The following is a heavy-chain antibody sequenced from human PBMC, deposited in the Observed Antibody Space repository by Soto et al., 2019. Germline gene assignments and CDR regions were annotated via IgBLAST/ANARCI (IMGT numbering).Heavy chain of an antibody. CDR3: AHIVAAALGHYFYY. J-gene: IGHJ4*02. Sequence: QITLKESGPTLVKPTQTLTLTCTFSGFSLSSTRMAVGWIRQPPGKALERLAMIYWDDDKGYSPFLKSSLTITKDTSKVQVVLTMSNMDPVATARYYCAHIVAAALGHYFYYWGQGTLVTVSS. D-gene: IGHD6-25*01. V-gene: IGHV2-5*02. CDR2: IYWDDDK. CDR1: GFSLSSTRMA.